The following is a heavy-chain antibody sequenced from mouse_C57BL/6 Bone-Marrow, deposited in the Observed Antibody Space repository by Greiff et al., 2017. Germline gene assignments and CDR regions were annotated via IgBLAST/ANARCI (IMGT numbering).Heavy chain of an antibody. J-gene: IGHJ4*01. CDR2: IDPNSGGT. CDR3: ASEGYSNHYYAMDY. CDR1: GYTFTSYW. D-gene: IGHD2-5*01. Sequence: VQLQQPGAELVKPGASVKLSCKASGYTFTSYWMHWVKQRPGRGLEWIGRIDPNSGGTKYNEKFKSKATLTVDTPSSTAYMQLSSLTSEDSAFYYCASEGYSNHYYAMDYWGQGTSVTVSS. V-gene: IGHV1-72*01.